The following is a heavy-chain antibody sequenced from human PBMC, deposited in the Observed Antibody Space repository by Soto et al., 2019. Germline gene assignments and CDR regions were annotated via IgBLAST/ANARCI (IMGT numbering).Heavy chain of an antibody. Sequence: QVQLVESGGGVVQPGRSLRLSCAASGFSFSTYGMHWVRQAPGKGLEWVAVISYDGNKKYFTDSVKGRFTISRDNSKNTLYLQMNSLRAEDTALYYCARGYCSGGSCYSRNDYYYGMDVWGQGTTVTVSS. CDR1: GFSFSTYG. V-gene: IGHV3-30*03. CDR2: ISYDGNKK. D-gene: IGHD2-15*01. CDR3: ARGYCSGGSCYSRNDYYYGMDV. J-gene: IGHJ6*02.